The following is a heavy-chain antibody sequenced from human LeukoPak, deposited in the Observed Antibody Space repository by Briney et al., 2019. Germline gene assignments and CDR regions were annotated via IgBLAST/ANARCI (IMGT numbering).Heavy chain of an antibody. CDR1: GYTFTSYG. CDR2: INPNSGGT. Sequence: GASVKVSCKASGYTFTSYGISWVRQAPGQGLEWMGWINPNSGGTNYAQKFQGRVTMTRDTSISTAYMELSNLRSEDTAVYYCARYSTFDYWGQGTLVTVSS. D-gene: IGHD2-21*01. J-gene: IGHJ4*02. CDR3: ARYSTFDY. V-gene: IGHV1-2*02.